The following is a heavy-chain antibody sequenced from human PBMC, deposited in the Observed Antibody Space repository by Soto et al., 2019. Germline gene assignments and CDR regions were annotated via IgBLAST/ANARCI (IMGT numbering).Heavy chain of an antibody. J-gene: IGHJ6*01. CDR2: IYHSGST. CDR3: AREGLGGNYYGSRIDV. D-gene: IGHD3-10*01. V-gene: IGHV4-4*02. CDR1: GGSISSSSW. Sequence: PSETLSLTCAVSGGSISSSSWWSWVRQPPGKGLEWIGEIYHSGSTNYNPSLKSRVTISVDKSKNQFSLKLSSVTAADTAVYYCAREGLGGNYYGSRIDVCGQGTTVTVSS.